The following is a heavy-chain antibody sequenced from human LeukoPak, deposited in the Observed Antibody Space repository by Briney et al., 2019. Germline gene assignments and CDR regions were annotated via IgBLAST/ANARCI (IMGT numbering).Heavy chain of an antibody. CDR2: IYYSGST. J-gene: IGHJ4*02. Sequence: SETLSLTCTVSGGSISSYYWTWIRQPPGKGLEWIGYIYYSGSTNYNPSLKSRVTMSLDTSKNQFSLKLNSVTAADTAVYYCARGGYYDSPFDYWGQGTLVTVSS. CDR1: GGSISSYY. D-gene: IGHD3-22*01. V-gene: IGHV4-59*12. CDR3: ARGGYYDSPFDY.